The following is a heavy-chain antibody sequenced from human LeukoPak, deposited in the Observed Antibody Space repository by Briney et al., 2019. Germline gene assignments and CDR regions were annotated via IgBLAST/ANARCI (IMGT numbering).Heavy chain of an antibody. D-gene: IGHD5-18*01. J-gene: IGHJ4*02. CDR3: ARGVTAMVAAFDY. CDR2: ISSSSSYI. Sequence: GGSLRLSCAAFGFTFSSYSMNWVRQAPGKGLEWVSSISSSSSYIYYADSVKGRFTISRDNAKNSLYLQMNSLRAEDTAVYYCARGVTAMVAAFDYWGQGTLVTVSS. V-gene: IGHV3-21*01. CDR1: GFTFSSYS.